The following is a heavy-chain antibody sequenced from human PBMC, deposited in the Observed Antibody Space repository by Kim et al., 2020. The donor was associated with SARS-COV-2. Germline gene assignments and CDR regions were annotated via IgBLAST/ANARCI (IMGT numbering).Heavy chain of an antibody. CDR3: ARDVASEGFDY. J-gene: IGHJ4*02. D-gene: IGHD2-15*01. Sequence: NYPPPLRSRVPMSVDTSKNQFSPKLSCVTAADTAVYYCARDVASEGFDYWGQGTLVTVSS. V-gene: IGHV4-4*07.